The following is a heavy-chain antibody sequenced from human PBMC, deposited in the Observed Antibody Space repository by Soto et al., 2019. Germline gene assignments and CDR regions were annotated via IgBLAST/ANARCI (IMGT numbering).Heavy chain of an antibody. CDR2: IIPMFNTA. J-gene: IGHJ6*02. CDR3: ARDPRIGDYYSGMDV. D-gene: IGHD3-3*01. CDR1: GGTFRSYG. V-gene: IGHV1-69*01. Sequence: QVQLVQSGAEVKKPGSSVKVSCQASGGTFRSYGISWVRQAPGQGLEWMGGIIPMFNTAHYAQKFQGRVTITADESTSTAYMELSSLRSEDTAVYYCARDPRIGDYYSGMDVWGQGTTVTVSS.